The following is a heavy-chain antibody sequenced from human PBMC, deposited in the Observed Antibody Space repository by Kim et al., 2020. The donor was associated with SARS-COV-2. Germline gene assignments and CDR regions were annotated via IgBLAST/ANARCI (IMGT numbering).Heavy chain of an antibody. Sequence: GGSLRLSCAASGFTFGDYAMHWVRQAPGKGLEWVSGISWNSGSIGYADSVKGRFTISRDNAKNSLYLQMNSLRPEDTALYYCAKAFYDSSGYYPFFDYWGQVTLVTVSS. CDR2: ISWNSGSI. CDR3: AKAFYDSSGYYPFFDY. CDR1: GFTFGDYA. D-gene: IGHD3-22*01. V-gene: IGHV3-9*01. J-gene: IGHJ4*02.